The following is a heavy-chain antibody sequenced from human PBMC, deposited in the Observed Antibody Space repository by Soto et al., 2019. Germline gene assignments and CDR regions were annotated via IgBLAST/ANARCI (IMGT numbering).Heavy chain of an antibody. V-gene: IGHV4-34*01. Sequence: PSETLSLTCAVYGGSFSGYYRSWIRQPPGKGLEWIGEINHSGSTNYNPSLKSRVTISVDTSKNQFSLKLSSVTAADTAVYYCARAPYYYGSGSLGGLNDPWGQGTLVTVS. CDR2: INHSGST. CDR3: ARAPYYYGSGSLGGLNDP. J-gene: IGHJ5*02. D-gene: IGHD3-10*01. CDR1: GGSFSGYY.